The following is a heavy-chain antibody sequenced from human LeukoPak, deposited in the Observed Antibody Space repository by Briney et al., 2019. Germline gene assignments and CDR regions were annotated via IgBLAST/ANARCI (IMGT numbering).Heavy chain of an antibody. CDR2: IYYNGNT. D-gene: IGHD3-10*01. Sequence: SETLSLTCSVSDDAISTTAYYWGWVRQSPGKALEWIGSIYYNGNTYYHPSLKSQISISIDTSENQFSLNLNSVTAADSAVYYCARHFRFLGFGELLAFDNWGQGTRVIVSS. V-gene: IGHV4-39*01. CDR1: DDAISTTAYY. J-gene: IGHJ4*02. CDR3: ARHFRFLGFGELLAFDN.